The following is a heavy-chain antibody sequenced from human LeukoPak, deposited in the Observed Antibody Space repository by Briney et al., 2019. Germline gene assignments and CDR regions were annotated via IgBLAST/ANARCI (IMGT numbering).Heavy chain of an antibody. J-gene: IGHJ4*02. D-gene: IGHD2-15*01. V-gene: IGHV4-39*07. Sequence: SETLSLTCTVSGGSISSSSYYWGWIRQPPGKGLEWIGSNYYSGSTYYNPSLKSRVTISVDTSKNQFSLKLSSVTAADTAVYYCARVICSGGSCRFDYWGQGTLVTVSS. CDR3: ARVICSGGSCRFDY. CDR2: NYYSGST. CDR1: GGSISSSSYY.